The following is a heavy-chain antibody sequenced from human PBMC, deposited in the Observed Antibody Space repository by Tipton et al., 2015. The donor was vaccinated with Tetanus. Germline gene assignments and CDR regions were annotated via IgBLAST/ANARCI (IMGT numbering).Heavy chain of an antibody. CDR3: ARVLRYSTIGGWDDAFDI. CDR2: IYGRGST. V-gene: IGHV4-4*07. J-gene: IGHJ3*02. CDR1: GGSTHGFY. Sequence: TLSLTCTVSGGSTHGFYWTWIRQSAGKALEWIGRIYGRGSTIYNPSLKSRVAMSMDTSRNQFSLTLTSVTVADTAVYYCARVLRYSTIGGWDDAFDIWGQGTMVSVSS. D-gene: IGHD2-8*01.